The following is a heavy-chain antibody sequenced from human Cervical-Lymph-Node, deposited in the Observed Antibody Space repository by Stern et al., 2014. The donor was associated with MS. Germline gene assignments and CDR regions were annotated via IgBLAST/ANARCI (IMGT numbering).Heavy chain of an antibody. D-gene: IGHD6-19*01. CDR2: LNPSGGDT. CDR3: ARALSSGLWYFDC. J-gene: IGHJ4*02. CDR1: GYTLTTYH. Sequence: VQLVESGAEVKKPGASVQLSCKASGYTLTTYHMHWVRQAPGQGLEWMGVLNPSGGDTTYAQRFQGRVTMTRDKSTNTIYMELSSLRSEDSAMYYCARALSSGLWYFDCWGQGTLVTVSS. V-gene: IGHV1-46*01.